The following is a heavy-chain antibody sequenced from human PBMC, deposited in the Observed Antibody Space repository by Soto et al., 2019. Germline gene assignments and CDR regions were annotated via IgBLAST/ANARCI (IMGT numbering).Heavy chain of an antibody. CDR1: GDSVSSSSVT. J-gene: IGHJ6*02. CDR2: TYYRSKWYN. CDR3: AREGGNRYYYYGMDV. D-gene: IGHD1-26*01. V-gene: IGHV6-1*01. Sequence: SQTLSLTCAISGDSVSSSSVTWNWIRQSPSRGLEWLGRTYYRSKWYNDYAESVKSRITINPDTSKNQFSLQLNSVTPEDTAVYYCAREGGNRYYYYGMDVWGQGTTVTVSS.